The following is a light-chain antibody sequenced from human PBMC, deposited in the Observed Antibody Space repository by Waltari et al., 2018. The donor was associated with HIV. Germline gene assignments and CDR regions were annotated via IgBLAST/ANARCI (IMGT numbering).Light chain of an antibody. J-gene: IGLJ3*02. V-gene: IGLV1-47*01. CDR1: SSNIGSNY. Sequence: QSVLTQPPSASGTPGQRVSISCSGSSSNIGSNYVYWYQQLPGTAPNLLMYRNDERREGVTDRFSGSKSGTSASLALSGLRAEEEADYYCAAWDNSLGAWVFGGGTKLTVL. CDR2: RND. CDR3: AAWDNSLGAWV.